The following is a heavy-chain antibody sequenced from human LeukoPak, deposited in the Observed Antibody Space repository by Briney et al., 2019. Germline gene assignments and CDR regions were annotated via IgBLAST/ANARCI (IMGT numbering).Heavy chain of an antibody. J-gene: IGHJ6*03. CDR2: INPNSGGT. Sequence: GASVKVSCKASGYTFTSYYMHWVRQAPGQGLEWMGWINPNSGGTNYAQKFQGRVTMTRDTSISTAYMELSRLRSDDTAVYYCARDPLPYCSGGSCYSIYYYMDVWGKGTTVTVSS. D-gene: IGHD2-15*01. V-gene: IGHV1-2*02. CDR1: GYTFTSYY. CDR3: ARDPLPYCSGGSCYSIYYYMDV.